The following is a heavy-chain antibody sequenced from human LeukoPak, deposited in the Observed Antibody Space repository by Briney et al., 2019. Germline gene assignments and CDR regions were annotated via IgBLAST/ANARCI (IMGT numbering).Heavy chain of an antibody. Sequence: SQTLSLTCTVSGGSISSYYWSWIRQPPGKGLEWIGYIYYSGSTNYNPSLKSRVTISVDTSKNQFSLKLSSVTAADTAVYYCARPAVGPAASRSFDIWGQGTMVTVSS. V-gene: IGHV4-59*12. CDR1: GGSISSYY. CDR3: ARPAVGPAASRSFDI. D-gene: IGHD2-2*01. CDR2: IYYSGST. J-gene: IGHJ3*02.